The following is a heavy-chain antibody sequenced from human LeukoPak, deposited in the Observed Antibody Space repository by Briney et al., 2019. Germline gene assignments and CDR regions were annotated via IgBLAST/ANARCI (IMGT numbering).Heavy chain of an antibody. J-gene: IGHJ5*02. Sequence: SETLSLTCTVSGYSISSGYYWGWIRQPPGKGLEWIGSIYHSGRTFYNPSLKSRVTISVDTSKNQFSLKLTSVAAADTAVYYCARLTVPLRFDPWGQGTLVTVSS. CDR3: ARLTVPLRFDP. V-gene: IGHV4-38-2*02. D-gene: IGHD2-2*01. CDR1: GYSISSGYY. CDR2: IYHSGRT.